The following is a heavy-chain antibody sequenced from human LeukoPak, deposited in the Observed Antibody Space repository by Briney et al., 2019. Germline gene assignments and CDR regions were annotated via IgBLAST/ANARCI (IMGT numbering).Heavy chain of an antibody. CDR3: AGGYCSGGSCYSGFWYFDL. CDR2: IYYSGST. D-gene: IGHD2-15*01. CDR1: GGSISSSSYY. J-gene: IGHJ2*01. V-gene: IGHV4-39*07. Sequence: SETLSLTCTVSGGSISSSSYYWGWIRQPPGKGLEWIGSIYYSGSTYYNPSLKSRVTISVDTSKNQSSLKLSSVTAADTAVYYCAGGYCSGGSCYSGFWYFDLWGRGTLVTVSS.